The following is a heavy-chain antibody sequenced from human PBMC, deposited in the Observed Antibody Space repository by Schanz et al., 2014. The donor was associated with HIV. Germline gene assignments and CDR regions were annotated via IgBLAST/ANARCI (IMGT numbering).Heavy chain of an antibody. CDR3: ERDGGEV. J-gene: IGHJ6*02. CDR2: MSYDGVRK. V-gene: IGHV3-30*03. Sequence: QGQLVESFFFVVQPGSSLLLSFSASFFLFIYFALHWVRQAPGRGLEWLAVMSYDGVRKYLGDSVKGRFTISRDNAKNSLFLQMESLRAEDTAVYYCERDGGEVWGQGTTVTVSS. CDR1: FFLFIYFA. D-gene: IGHD3-16*01.